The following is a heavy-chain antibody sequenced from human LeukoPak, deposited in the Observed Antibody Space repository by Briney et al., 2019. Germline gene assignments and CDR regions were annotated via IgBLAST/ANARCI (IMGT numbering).Heavy chain of an antibody. CDR2: IKSKTDGGTT. J-gene: IGHJ4*02. D-gene: IGHD6-13*01. CDR3: TARIAAAGVFDY. CDR1: GFIFSNAW. V-gene: IGHV3-15*01. Sequence: PGGSLRLSCAASGFIFSNAWMSLVRQAPGKGLEWVGRIKSKTDGGTTDYAAPVKGRFTISRDDSKNTLYLQMNSLKTEDTAVYYCTARIAAAGVFDYWGQGTLVTVSS.